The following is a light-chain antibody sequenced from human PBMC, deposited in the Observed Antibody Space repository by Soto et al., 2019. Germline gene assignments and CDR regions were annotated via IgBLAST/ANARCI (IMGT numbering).Light chain of an antibody. J-gene: IGKJ2*01. Sequence: EIVLTQSPATLSLSPGERATLSCRASQSVSSYLAWYQQKPGQAPRLLMYDTSNRATGIPARFSGSGSGTDFTLTISSLESEDFAVYYCQQRSKWPRTFGQGTKLEIK. CDR2: DTS. CDR3: QQRSKWPRT. CDR1: QSVSSY. V-gene: IGKV3-11*01.